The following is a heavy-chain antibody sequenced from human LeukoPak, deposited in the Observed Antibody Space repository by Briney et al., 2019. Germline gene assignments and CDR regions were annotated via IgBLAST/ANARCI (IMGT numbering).Heavy chain of an antibody. Sequence: SETLSLTCTVSGGSISSYYWSWIRQPPGKGLEWIGYIYDSGSTNYNPSLKSRVTISVDTSKNQFSLKLSSVTAADTAVYYCARRSMVRGVIFDYWGQGTLVTVFS. CDR2: IYDSGST. V-gene: IGHV4-59*01. J-gene: IGHJ4*02. D-gene: IGHD3-10*01. CDR3: ARRSMVRGVIFDY. CDR1: GGSISSYY.